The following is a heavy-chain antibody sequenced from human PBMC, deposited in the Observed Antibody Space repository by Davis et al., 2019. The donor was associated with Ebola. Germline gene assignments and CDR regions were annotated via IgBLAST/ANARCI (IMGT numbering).Heavy chain of an antibody. CDR2: IKEDGSEK. V-gene: IGHV3-7*01. D-gene: IGHD3-3*01. Sequence: GESLKISCSASGFTFSRYWMNWVRQAPGKGLEWVANIKEDGSEKNYADSLKGRFTISRDNAKNSLYLQMNTLRVDDTAVYYCSRDLLTAYDFWSDYSSAGLDPWGQGTLVTVSS. J-gene: IGHJ5*02. CDR1: GFTFSRYW. CDR3: SRDLLTAYDFWSDYSSAGLDP.